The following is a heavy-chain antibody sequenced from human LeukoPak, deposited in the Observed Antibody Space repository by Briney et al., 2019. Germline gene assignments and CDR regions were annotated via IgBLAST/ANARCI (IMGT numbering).Heavy chain of an antibody. CDR2: ISSSSSYT. CDR3: ASWATGIDY. CDR1: GFTVSSNY. J-gene: IGHJ4*02. V-gene: IGHV3-11*03. D-gene: IGHD3-16*01. Sequence: GGSLRLSCAASGFTVSSNYMSWVRQAPGKGLEWVSYISSSSSYTNYADSVKGRFTISRDNAKNSVYLQMNSLRAEDTAVYYCASWATGIDYWGQGTLVTVCS.